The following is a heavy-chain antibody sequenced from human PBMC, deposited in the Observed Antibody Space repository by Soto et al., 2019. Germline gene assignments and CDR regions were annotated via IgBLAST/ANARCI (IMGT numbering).Heavy chain of an antibody. CDR3: ARLNYYGSGSYPGY. Sequence: SGGSLPLCCGASGFTYTSYSMNWVRQGPGKGLEWVSSISSSSSYIYYADSVKGRFTISRDNAKNSLYLQMKSLRAEDTAVYYCARLNYYGSGSYPGYWGQGTLVTVSS. J-gene: IGHJ4*02. V-gene: IGHV3-21*01. CDR2: ISSSSSYI. CDR1: GFTYTSYS. D-gene: IGHD3-10*01.